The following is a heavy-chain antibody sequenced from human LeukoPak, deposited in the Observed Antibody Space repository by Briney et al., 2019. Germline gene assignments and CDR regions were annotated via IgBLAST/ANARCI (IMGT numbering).Heavy chain of an antibody. J-gene: IGHJ4*02. CDR1: GGSISSYY. CDR2: IYYSGST. CDR3: ARSPHYDFWSGSELFDY. Sequence: SETLSLTCTVSGGSISSYYWSWIRQPPGKGLEWIGYIYYSGSTNYNPSLKSRVTISVDTSKNQFSLKLSSVTAADTAVYYCARSPHYDFWSGSELFDYWGQGTLVTVSS. V-gene: IGHV4-59*08. D-gene: IGHD3-3*01.